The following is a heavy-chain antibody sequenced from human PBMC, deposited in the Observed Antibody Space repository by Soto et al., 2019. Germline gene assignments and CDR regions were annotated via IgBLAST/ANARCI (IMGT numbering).Heavy chain of an antibody. D-gene: IGHD6-19*01. CDR3: ARGLTIAVAGANWFDP. J-gene: IGHJ5*02. Sequence: QVQLQESGPGLVKPSQTLSLTCTVSGGSISSGGYYWSWIRQHPGKGLEWIGYIYYSGSTYYNPSLKSRVTISVDTSKNQFSLKLSSVTAADTAVYYCARGLTIAVAGANWFDPWGQGTLVPVSS. V-gene: IGHV4-31*03. CDR1: GGSISSGGYY. CDR2: IYYSGST.